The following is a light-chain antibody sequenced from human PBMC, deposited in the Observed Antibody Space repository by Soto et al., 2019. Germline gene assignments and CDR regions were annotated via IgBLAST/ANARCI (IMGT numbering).Light chain of an antibody. CDR1: QTASSSH. CDR3: PQYGRSPYT. CDR2: DAS. V-gene: IGKV3-20*01. J-gene: IGKJ2*01. Sequence: VLTQSPGALSLSPGERATLSCRASQTASSSHLAWYQQKPGQAPRLLIYDASSRAAGISDRFSGSGSGTDFTLNTSRLETEDCAVDYCPQYGRSPYTFGKGTKVEIK.